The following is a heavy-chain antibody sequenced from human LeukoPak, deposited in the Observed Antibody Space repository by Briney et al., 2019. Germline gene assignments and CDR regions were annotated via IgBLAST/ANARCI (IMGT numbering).Heavy chain of an antibody. Sequence: SETLSLTCTVSGHSISSYYWSWFRQPPGKELEWIAYIYYTGSNNYNASLKSRVTISVDTSNNQLALKLSSVTTADTAVYYCARGGVFAGSDTWHPNNWFDPWGEGALVTVSS. J-gene: IGHJ5*02. CDR1: GHSISSYY. CDR2: IYYTGSN. V-gene: IGHV4-59*01. CDR3: ARGGVFAGSDTWHPNNWFDP. D-gene: IGHD2-15*01.